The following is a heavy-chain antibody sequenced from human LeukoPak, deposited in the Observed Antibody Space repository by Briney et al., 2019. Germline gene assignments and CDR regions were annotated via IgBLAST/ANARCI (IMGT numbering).Heavy chain of an antibody. CDR1: GGSISSSSYY. J-gene: IGHJ4*02. Sequence: SETLSLTCTVSGGSISSSSYYWGWIRQPPGKGLEWIGSIYYSGSTYYNPSLKSRVTISVDTSKNQFSLKLSSVTAADTAVYYCATPGGYCSGGSCYDFDYWGQGTLVTVSS. CDR3: ATPGGYCSGGSCYDFDY. D-gene: IGHD2-15*01. CDR2: IYYSGST. V-gene: IGHV4-39*07.